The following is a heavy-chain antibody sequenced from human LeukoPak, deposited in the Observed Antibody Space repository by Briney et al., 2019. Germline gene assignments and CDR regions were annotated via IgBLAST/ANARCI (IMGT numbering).Heavy chain of an antibody. Sequence: PSETLPLTCTVSGGSISSYYWSWIRQPPGKGLEWIGYIYYSGSTNYNPSLKSRVTISVDTSKNQFSLKLSSVTAADTAVYYCARDGYNSGYYYYYMDVWGKGTTVTVSS. CDR3: ARDGYNSGYYYYYMDV. CDR1: GGSISSYY. J-gene: IGHJ6*03. V-gene: IGHV4-59*01. CDR2: IYYSGST. D-gene: IGHD5-24*01.